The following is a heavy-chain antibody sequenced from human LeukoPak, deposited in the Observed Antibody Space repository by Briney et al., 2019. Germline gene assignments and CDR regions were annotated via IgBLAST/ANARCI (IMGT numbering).Heavy chain of an antibody. CDR2: LRYDGSNK. V-gene: IGHV3-30*02. CDR3: TRRESFLWWFDP. CDR1: GFTFSTYG. Sequence: PGGSLRLSCAASGFTFSTYGMHWVRQAPGKGLEWVSFLRYDGSNKYNADSVKGRFTISRDNSKNTLYLQMNSLKTEDTAVYYCTRRESFLWWFDPWGQGTLVTVSS. J-gene: IGHJ5*02. D-gene: IGHD3-16*01.